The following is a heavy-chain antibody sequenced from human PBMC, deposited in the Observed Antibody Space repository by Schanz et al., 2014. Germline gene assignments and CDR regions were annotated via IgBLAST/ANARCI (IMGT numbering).Heavy chain of an antibody. CDR3: ARDYEMAFSSPRHDAFDV. V-gene: IGHV3-20*04. CDR1: GFGFDDYA. CDR2: VWSDGNTK. J-gene: IGHJ3*01. D-gene: IGHD3-16*01. Sequence: EVQLVESGGGVVRPGGSLRLSCAASGFGFDDYAMSWVRQAPGKGREWVALVWSDGNTKYYADSVKGRFTISRDNGKKSLYWQKTSGSAEDPVVIFCARDYEMAFSSPRHDAFDVWGQGTVVTVSS.